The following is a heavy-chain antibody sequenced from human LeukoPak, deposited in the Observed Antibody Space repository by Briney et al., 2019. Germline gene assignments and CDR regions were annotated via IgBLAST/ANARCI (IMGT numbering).Heavy chain of an antibody. J-gene: IGHJ4*02. CDR3: ARAPRGTYWDYFDY. Sequence: ASVKVSCKADGDTLGNYGISWVRQAPGQGLEWMGWISVYHGNTKYAQKFQGRVTMTADTSTSTSYMELRSLTSDDTAVYYCARAPRGTYWDYFDYWGQGTLVTVSS. D-gene: IGHD1-26*01. V-gene: IGHV1-18*01. CDR1: GDTLGNYG. CDR2: ISVYHGNT.